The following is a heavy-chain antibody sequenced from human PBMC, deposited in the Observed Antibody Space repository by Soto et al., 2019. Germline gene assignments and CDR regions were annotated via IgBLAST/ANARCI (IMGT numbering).Heavy chain of an antibody. V-gene: IGHV3-30*18. J-gene: IGHJ4*02. CDR3: AKEFLNSSGWYIGFDY. Sequence: QVQLVESGGGVVQPGRSLRLSCAASGFTFSSYGMHWVRQAPGKGLEWVAVISYDGSNKYYADSVKGRFTISRDNSKNTLDLQMDSLRAEDTAVYYCAKEFLNSSGWYIGFDYWGQGTLVTVSS. D-gene: IGHD6-19*01. CDR1: GFTFSSYG. CDR2: ISYDGSNK.